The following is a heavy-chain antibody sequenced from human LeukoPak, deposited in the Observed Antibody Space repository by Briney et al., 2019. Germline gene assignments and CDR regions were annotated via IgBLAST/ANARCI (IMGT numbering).Heavy chain of an antibody. J-gene: IGHJ6*03. Sequence: ASVKVSCKASGYTFTSYGISWVRQAPGQGLEWMGWISTYNDNTNYEQKLQGRVTLTTDTSTSTAYMELRSLRSDDTAVYYCAKYDIWSGYYMDVWGKGTTVIVSS. CDR2: ISTYNDNT. V-gene: IGHV1-18*01. D-gene: IGHD3/OR15-3a*01. CDR3: AKYDIWSGYYMDV. CDR1: GYTFTSYG.